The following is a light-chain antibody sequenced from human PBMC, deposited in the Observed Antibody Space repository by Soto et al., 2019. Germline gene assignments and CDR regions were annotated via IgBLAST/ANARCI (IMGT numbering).Light chain of an antibody. Sequence: DIQMTQSPSSLSASLGDSVTITCQASHDISNYLNWYQHKPGKAPKLLIYDSSNLEAGVPSRFSGSGSGTDFLFTISSLQPEDIATYYCQQYDNLLLTFGGGTKVEIK. CDR2: DSS. J-gene: IGKJ4*01. CDR3: QQYDNLLLT. V-gene: IGKV1-33*01. CDR1: HDISNY.